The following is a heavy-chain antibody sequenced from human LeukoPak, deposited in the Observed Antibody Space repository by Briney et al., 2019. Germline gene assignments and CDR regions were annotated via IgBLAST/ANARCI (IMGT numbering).Heavy chain of an antibody. CDR2: TKSKTDGGTT. CDR3: TTAGYYNYDY. Sequence: XWMXWXRQXPXXXXEXVGRTKSKTDGGTTDYAAPVKGRFTISRDDSKNTLYLQMNSLKTEDTAVYYCTTAGYYNYDYWGQGTLVTVSS. V-gene: IGHV3-15*07. D-gene: IGHD5-24*01. CDR1: XW. J-gene: IGHJ4*02.